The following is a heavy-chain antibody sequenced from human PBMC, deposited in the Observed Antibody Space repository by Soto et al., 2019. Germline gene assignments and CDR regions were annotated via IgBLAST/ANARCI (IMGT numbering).Heavy chain of an antibody. CDR2: IYHSGST. CDR3: ARTTYYDILTGYIDY. D-gene: IGHD3-9*01. CDR1: GGSISSSNW. J-gene: IGHJ4*02. V-gene: IGHV4-4*02. Sequence: SETLSLTCAVSGGSISSSNWWSWVRQPPGKGLEWIGEIYHSGSTNYNPSLKSRVTISVDKSKNQFSLKLSSVTAADTAVYYCARTTYYDILTGYIDYWGQGTLVTVSS.